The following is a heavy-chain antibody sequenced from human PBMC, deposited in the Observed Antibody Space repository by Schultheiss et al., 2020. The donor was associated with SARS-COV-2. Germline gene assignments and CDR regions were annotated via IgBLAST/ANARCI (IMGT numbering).Heavy chain of an antibody. D-gene: IGHD3-22*01. CDR3: ARWLLPYAFDY. CDR1: GFSLSTSGVG. J-gene: IGHJ4*02. V-gene: IGHV2-5*01. CDR2: IYWNNDQ. Sequence: SGPTLVKPTQTLTLTCTFSGFSLSTSGVGVGWIRQPPGKALDWLALIYWNNDQRYSPSLKTSLTITKDTSKNQVVLTMTNMDPVDTATYYCARWLLPYAFDYWGQGTLVTVSS.